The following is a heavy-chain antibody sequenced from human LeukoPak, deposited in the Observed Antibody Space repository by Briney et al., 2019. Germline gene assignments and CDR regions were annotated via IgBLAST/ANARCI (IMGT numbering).Heavy chain of an antibody. J-gene: IGHJ4*02. Sequence: SETLSLTCDVSGGSVTSTNWWTWFRQPPGKGLEWIGEVHLDGRTNYNPSLKSRVTISVDESKNQFSLKLSSVTAADTAVYYCAREADGGKGPNLDYWGQGTLVTVSS. V-gene: IGHV4-4*02. CDR3: AREADGGKGPNLDY. CDR2: VHLDGRT. CDR1: GGSVTSTNW. D-gene: IGHD4-23*01.